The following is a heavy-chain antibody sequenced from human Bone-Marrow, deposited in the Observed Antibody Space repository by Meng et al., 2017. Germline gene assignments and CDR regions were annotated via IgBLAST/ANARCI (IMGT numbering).Heavy chain of an antibody. J-gene: IGHJ4*02. V-gene: IGHV3-30*01. CDR2: ISYDGSNK. Sequence: GGSLRLSCAASGFTSSSYAMHWVRQAPGKGLEWVAVISYDGSNKYYADSVKGRFTISRDNSKNTLYMQMNSLRAEDTAVYYCARDTPHGRWLQLAADDWGQGTLVTVSS. D-gene: IGHD5-24*01. CDR1: GFTSSSYA. CDR3: ARDTPHGRWLQLAADD.